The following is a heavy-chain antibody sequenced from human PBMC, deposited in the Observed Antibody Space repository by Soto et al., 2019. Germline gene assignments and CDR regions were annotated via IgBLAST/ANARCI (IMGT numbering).Heavy chain of an antibody. D-gene: IGHD3-10*01. V-gene: IGHV5-51*01. CDR1: GYTFSRYW. CDR3: ASRSGRYINNHPCYFDP. Sequence: GESLKISCKGSGYTFSRYWIGWVRQMPGKGPEWMGIIYPGDSESRYSPSFEGHVSISVDKSITNVYLQWSSLKVSDTAMYYCASRSGRYINNHPCYFDPWGLGTLVTVSS. J-gene: IGHJ4*02. CDR2: IYPGDSES.